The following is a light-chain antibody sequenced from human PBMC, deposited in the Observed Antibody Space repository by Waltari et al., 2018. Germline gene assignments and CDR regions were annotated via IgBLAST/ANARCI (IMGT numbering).Light chain of an antibody. CDR3: CSYAGRSVV. CDR2: DAS. J-gene: IGLJ2*01. V-gene: IGLV2-11*01. Sequence: QAAVSLSVSLSGSPGQSWTISCTGTRSDVAFYSHVSLDQQSAGKGPKLIIYDASQRSSEVPDRFTASYVGNTASLTISGLQPDEEAVYFCCSYAGRSVVFGGGTKLTVV. CDR1: RSDVAFYSH.